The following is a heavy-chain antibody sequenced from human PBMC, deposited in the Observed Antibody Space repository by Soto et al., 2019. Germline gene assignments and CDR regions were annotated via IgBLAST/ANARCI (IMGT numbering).Heavy chain of an antibody. CDR2: ITPVHDSG. Sequence: QVYLVQSGSEVKKTGSALKVSCKNSGDLFTNFAISGVRQAPGQGLPWVGGITPVHDSGSYAQRSKGRVTITADKFVGTAFLELSSLRTDYTATDFCAASTIQNGVTGDFHLDFWGQGTLVTVSS. V-gene: IGHV1-69*06. D-gene: IGHD2-8*01. J-gene: IGHJ4*02. CDR3: AASTIQNGVTGDFHLDF. CDR1: GDLFTNFA.